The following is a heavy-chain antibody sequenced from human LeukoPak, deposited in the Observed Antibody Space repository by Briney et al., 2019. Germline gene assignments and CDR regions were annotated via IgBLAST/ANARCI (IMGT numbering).Heavy chain of an antibody. CDR1: GVTFSSYG. J-gene: IGHJ4*02. CDR3: AKGDRGYSCGTAY. D-gene: IGHD5-18*01. Sequence: GGSLRLSCAASGVTFSSYGMSWVRQALGQGLEWDSAISGSGGSTYYAHSLKGRFTTSRDNSKNTLYLQMNSLRAEDTAVYYCAKGDRGYSCGTAYWGEGTLVTVSS. CDR2: ISGSGGST. V-gene: IGHV3-23*01.